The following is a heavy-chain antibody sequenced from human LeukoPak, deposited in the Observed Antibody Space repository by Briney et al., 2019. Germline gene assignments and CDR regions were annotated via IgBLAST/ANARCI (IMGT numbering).Heavy chain of an antibody. CDR2: IRSKANNYAT. Sequence: GGSLKLSCAASGFTFSGSDMHWVRQASGKGLEWVGRIRSKANNYATAYAASVKGRFTISRDDSKNTAYLQMISLKTEDTAVYYCTEPDSDYWGQGTLVTVSS. CDR1: GFTFSGSD. J-gene: IGHJ4*02. V-gene: IGHV3-73*01. CDR3: TEPDSDY.